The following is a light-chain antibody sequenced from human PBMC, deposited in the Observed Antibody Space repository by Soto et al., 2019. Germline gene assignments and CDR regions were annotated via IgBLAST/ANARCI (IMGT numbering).Light chain of an antibody. V-gene: IGLV1-44*01. CDR1: SSNIGSDY. Sequence: QSVLTQPPSVSGTPGQRVTISCSGSSSNIGSDYVYWFQQLPGTAPKVLIYSNNQRPSGVPDRFSGSKSGTSASLAISGLQSEDEADYYCAAWDDSLNGVVFGGGTKVTVL. J-gene: IGLJ2*01. CDR2: SNN. CDR3: AAWDDSLNGVV.